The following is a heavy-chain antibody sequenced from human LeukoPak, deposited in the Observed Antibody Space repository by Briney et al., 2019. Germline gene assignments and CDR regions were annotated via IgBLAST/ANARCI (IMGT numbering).Heavy chain of an antibody. D-gene: IGHD3-10*01. V-gene: IGHV4-39*01. CDR1: GGSISSSSYY. CDR2: IYYSGRT. CDR3: ARHAVTVVRVDAFDI. J-gene: IGHJ3*02. Sequence: KSSETLSLTCTVSGGSISSSSYYWGWIRQPPGKGLEWIGSIYYSGRTYYNPSLKSRVTVSVDTSKNQFSLKLDSVTAADTAVFYCARHAVTVVRVDAFDIWGQGTMVTVSS.